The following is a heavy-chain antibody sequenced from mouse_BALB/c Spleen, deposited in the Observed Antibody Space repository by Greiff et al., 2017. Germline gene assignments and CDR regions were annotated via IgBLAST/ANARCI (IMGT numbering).Heavy chain of an antibody. CDR3: TLYGSRNWYFDV. J-gene: IGHJ1*01. CDR1: GYTFTSYW. CDR2: IYPGNSDT. Sequence: VQLQQSGTVLARPGASVKMSCKASGYTFTSYWMHWVKQRPGQGLEWIGAIYPGNSDTSYNQKFKGKAKLTAVTSTSTAYMELSSLTNEDSAVYYCTLYGSRNWYFDVWGAGTTVTVSS. V-gene: IGHV1-5*01. D-gene: IGHD1-1*01.